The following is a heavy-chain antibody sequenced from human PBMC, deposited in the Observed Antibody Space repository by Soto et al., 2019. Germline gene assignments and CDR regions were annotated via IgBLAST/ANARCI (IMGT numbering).Heavy chain of an antibody. V-gene: IGHV3-11*01. J-gene: IGHJ6*03. Sequence: QVQLVESGGGLVKPGGSLRLSCAASGFTFRDNYMTWLRQAPGKGLQWISYITSSGSYRHYADSVKGRFIISRDNANNSLSPQMNNLRAEDTAVYYCAKTPNYYYYMDVWGKGTTVIVSS. CDR3: AKTPNYYYYMDV. CDR2: ITSSGSYR. CDR1: GFTFRDNY.